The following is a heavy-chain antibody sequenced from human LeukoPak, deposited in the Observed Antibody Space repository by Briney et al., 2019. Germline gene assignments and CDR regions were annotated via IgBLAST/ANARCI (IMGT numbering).Heavy chain of an antibody. CDR3: VKARGSGSYYNSYFDY. V-gene: IGHV3-64D*06. Sequence: PGGSLRLSCSASGFTFSSYAMHWVRQAPGKGLEYVSAISSNGGSTYYADSVKGRFTISRDNSKNTLYLQMSSLRAEDTAVYYCVKARGSGSYYNSYFDYWGQGTLVTVSS. CDR1: GFTFSSYA. D-gene: IGHD3-10*01. J-gene: IGHJ4*02. CDR2: ISSNGGST.